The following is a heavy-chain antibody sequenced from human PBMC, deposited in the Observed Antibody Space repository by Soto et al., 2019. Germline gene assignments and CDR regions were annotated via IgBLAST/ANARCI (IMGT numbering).Heavy chain of an antibody. J-gene: IGHJ4*02. CDR1: GFSFSSCW. V-gene: IGHV3-74*01. CDR3: ARGAVVGSLSFDY. Sequence: EVQLVESGGGLVQPGGSLRLSCAASGFSFSSCWMHWVRQAPGQGLVWVSRINSDESTTGYADSVKGRFTISRDNAKNTLYLQVNSLRVEDTAVYYCARGAVVGSLSFDYWGQGTLVTVSS. CDR2: INSDESTT. D-gene: IGHD6-13*01.